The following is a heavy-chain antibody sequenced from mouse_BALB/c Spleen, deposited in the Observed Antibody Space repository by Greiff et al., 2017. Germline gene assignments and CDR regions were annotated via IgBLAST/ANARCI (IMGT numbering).Heavy chain of an antibody. CDR2: ISSGGGST. V-gene: IGHV5-12-1*01. Sequence: QVVESGGGLVKPGGSLKLSCAASGFAFSSYDMSWVRQTPEKRLEWVAYISSGGGSTYYPDTVKGRFTISRDNAKNTLYLQMSSLKSEDTAMYYCARHSSYYFDYWGQGTTLTVSS. CDR3: ARHSSYYFDY. CDR1: GFAFSSYD. J-gene: IGHJ2*01.